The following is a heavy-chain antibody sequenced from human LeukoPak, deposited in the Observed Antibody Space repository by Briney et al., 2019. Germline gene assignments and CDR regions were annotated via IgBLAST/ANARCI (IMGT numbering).Heavy chain of an antibody. CDR2: ISAYNGNT. Sequence: ASAKVSCKASGYTFTSYGLSWVRQAPGQGLEWMGWISAYNGNTKYAQNVQGRVTMTTDTSTSTAYMELRSLRSDDTAVYYCARDQDGDYYDSRPPSSSGYWGQGTLVTVSS. J-gene: IGHJ4*02. CDR3: ARDQDGDYYDSRPPSSSGY. CDR1: GYTFTSYG. D-gene: IGHD3-22*01. V-gene: IGHV1-18*01.